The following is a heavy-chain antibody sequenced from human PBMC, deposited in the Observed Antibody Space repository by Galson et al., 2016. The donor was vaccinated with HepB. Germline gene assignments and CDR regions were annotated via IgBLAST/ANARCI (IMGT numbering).Heavy chain of an antibody. CDR1: AFAFSDYY. Sequence: SLRLSCAASAFAFSDYYMSWIRQAPGKGLEWVSYISSSSSYTNYADSVKGRFTISRDNAKNSLYLQMNSLRAEDTAVYYCARDNTGSHGSGFDYWGQGILVTVSS. CDR2: ISSSSSYT. D-gene: IGHD2-15*01. J-gene: IGHJ4*02. CDR3: ARDNTGSHGSGFDY. V-gene: IGHV3-11*06.